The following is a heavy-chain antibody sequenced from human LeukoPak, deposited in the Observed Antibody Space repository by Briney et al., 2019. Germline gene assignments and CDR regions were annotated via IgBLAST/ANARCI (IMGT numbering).Heavy chain of an antibody. V-gene: IGHV4-30-4*01. Sequence: SETLSLTCNVSGDSIRRGDYYWTWIRQSPGMGLEWIGYIYYSGSTQYNPSLKSRVSTSVDRSKNQFSLKLSSVTAADTAVYYCARADSGSYNWFDPWGQGTLVTVSS. CDR2: IYYSGST. D-gene: IGHD3-10*01. J-gene: IGHJ5*02. CDR3: ARADSGSYNWFDP. CDR1: GDSIRRGDYY.